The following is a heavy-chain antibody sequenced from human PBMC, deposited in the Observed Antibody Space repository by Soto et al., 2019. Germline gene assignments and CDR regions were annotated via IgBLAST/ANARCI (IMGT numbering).Heavy chain of an antibody. CDR1: GFSLSTSGVA. Sequence: QITLKESGPTLVKPTQTLTLTCTFSGFSLSTSGVAVGWIRQAPGNALEGLALISWEDDKPYSPSLKSTLTSTKGTSKNQVVLTMTNTDPVDTAPYYCAHRSQLEFCSSTSCYVWFDPGGQGTLVTVSS. D-gene: IGHD2-2*01. CDR3: AHRSQLEFCSSTSCYVWFDP. V-gene: IGHV2-5*02. CDR2: ISWEDDK. J-gene: IGHJ5*02.